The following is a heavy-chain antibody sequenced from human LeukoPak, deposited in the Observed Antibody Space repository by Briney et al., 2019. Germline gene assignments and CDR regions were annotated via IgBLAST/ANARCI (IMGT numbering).Heavy chain of an antibody. D-gene: IGHD5-24*01. CDR2: INPNSGGT. CDR3: ARGRDGYNPPDY. CDR1: GYTFTGYY. Sequence: GASVKVSCKASGYTFTGYYMHWVRQAPGQGLEWMGRINPNSGGTNYAQKFQGRVTMTRDTSISTAYMELSKLRSDDTAVYYCARGRDGYNPPDYWGQGTLVTVSS. J-gene: IGHJ4*02. V-gene: IGHV1-2*06.